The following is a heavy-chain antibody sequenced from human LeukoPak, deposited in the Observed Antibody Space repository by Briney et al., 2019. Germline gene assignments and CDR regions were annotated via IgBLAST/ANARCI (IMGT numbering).Heavy chain of an antibody. Sequence: GGSLRLSCAASGFTFSTYRMNWVRQAPGKGLEWVSSISSSSTYIYYADSVKGRFTVSRDNAEDSLSLQMSSLRAEDTAVYYCARLRGSGYNYFDYWGQGTLATVSS. D-gene: IGHD5-24*01. CDR2: ISSSSTYI. CDR3: ARLRGSGYNYFDY. J-gene: IGHJ4*02. V-gene: IGHV3-21*01. CDR1: GFTFSTYR.